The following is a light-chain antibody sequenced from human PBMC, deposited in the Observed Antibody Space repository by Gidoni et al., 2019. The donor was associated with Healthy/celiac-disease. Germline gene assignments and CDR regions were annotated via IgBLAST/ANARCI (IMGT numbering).Light chain of an antibody. CDR3: YSTDSSGNHYV. CDR2: EDS. V-gene: IGLV3-10*01. Sequence: SYELTQPPSVSVSPGQTARITCSGDALPKKYAYWYQQKSGQAPVLVIYEDSKRPSGIPERFSGSSSGTMATLTISGAQVEDEVDYYCYSTDSSGNHYVFGTGTKVTVL. J-gene: IGLJ1*01. CDR1: ALPKKY.